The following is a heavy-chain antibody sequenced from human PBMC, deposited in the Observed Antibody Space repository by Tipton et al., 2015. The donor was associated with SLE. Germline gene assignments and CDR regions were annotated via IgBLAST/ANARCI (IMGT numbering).Heavy chain of an antibody. CDR3: ARGVSGYFHYCYMDV. CDR1: GFTFSSYW. Sequence: SLRLSCAASGFTFSSYWMSWVRQAPGKGLEWVANIKYDGSVEYYVDSVKGRFTISRDNGKNSLYLQMNSLRAEDTAVYYCARGVSGYFHYCYMDVWGRGTTVTISS. D-gene: IGHD3-16*01. V-gene: IGHV3-7*01. J-gene: IGHJ6*03. CDR2: IKYDGSVE.